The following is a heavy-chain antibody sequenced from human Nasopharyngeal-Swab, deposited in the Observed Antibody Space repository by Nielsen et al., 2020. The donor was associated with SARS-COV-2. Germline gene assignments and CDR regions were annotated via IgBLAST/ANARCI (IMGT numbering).Heavy chain of an antibody. CDR3: AKDEWLRPYYYYGMDV. Sequence: GESLKISCAASGFTFDDYTVHWVRQAPGKGLEWVSLISWDGGSTYYADSVKGRFTISRDNSKNSLYLQMNSLRTEDTALYYCAKDEWLRPYYYYGMDVWGQGTTVTVSS. D-gene: IGHD5-12*01. CDR1: GFTFDDYT. J-gene: IGHJ6*02. V-gene: IGHV3-43*01. CDR2: ISWDGGST.